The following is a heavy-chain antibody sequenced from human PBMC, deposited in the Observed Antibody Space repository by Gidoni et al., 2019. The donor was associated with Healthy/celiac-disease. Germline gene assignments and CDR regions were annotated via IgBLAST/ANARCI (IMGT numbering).Heavy chain of an antibody. CDR2: TA. D-gene: IGHD5-18*01. CDR3: ARPEVDTAMAPLDY. V-gene: IGHV1-69*01. J-gene: IGHJ4*02. Sequence: TANYAQKFQGRVTITADESTSTAYMELSSLRSEDTAVYYCARPEVDTAMAPLDYWGQGTLVTVSS.